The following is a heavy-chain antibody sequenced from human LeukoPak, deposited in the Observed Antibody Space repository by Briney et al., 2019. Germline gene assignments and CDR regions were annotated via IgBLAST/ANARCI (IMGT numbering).Heavy chain of an antibody. V-gene: IGHV3-30*04. CDR1: GFTFSSYA. CDR3: ARDADRNIAAATVQFDY. CDR2: ISYDGSNK. J-gene: IGHJ4*02. Sequence: GGSLRLSCAASGFTFSSYAMHWARQAPGKGLEWVAVISYDGSNKYYADSVKGRFTISRDNSKNTLYLQMNSLRAEDTAVYYCARDADRNIAAATVQFDYWGQGTLVTVSS. D-gene: IGHD6-13*01.